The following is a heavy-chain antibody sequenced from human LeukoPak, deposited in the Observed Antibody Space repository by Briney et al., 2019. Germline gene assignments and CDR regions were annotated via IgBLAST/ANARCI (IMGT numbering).Heavy chain of an antibody. D-gene: IGHD3-9*01. J-gene: IGHJ4*02. Sequence: GASVKGSCKASGYTFTGYYMHWVRQAPGQGLEWMGWINPNSGGTKYAQKFQGRVTMTRDTSISTAYMELSRLRSDDTAVYYCARVNLLTYYDILTGYYILNYWGQGTLVTVSS. V-gene: IGHV1-2*02. CDR3: ARVNLLTYYDILTGYYILNY. CDR2: INPNSGGT. CDR1: GYTFTGYY.